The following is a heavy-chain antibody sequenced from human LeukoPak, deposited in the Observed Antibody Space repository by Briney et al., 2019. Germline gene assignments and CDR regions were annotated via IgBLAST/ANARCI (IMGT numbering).Heavy chain of an antibody. D-gene: IGHD2-2*01. CDR2: IYYSGST. J-gene: IGHJ5*02. V-gene: IGHV4-39*01. CDR3: ASNNCSSTSCYPPNWFDP. CDR1: GGSISSYY. Sequence: SETLSLTCTVSGGSISSYYWGWIRQPPGKGLEWIGSIYYSGSTYYNPSLKSRVTISVDTSKNQFSLKLSSVTAADTAVYYCASNNCSSTSCYPPNWFDPWGQGTLVTVSS.